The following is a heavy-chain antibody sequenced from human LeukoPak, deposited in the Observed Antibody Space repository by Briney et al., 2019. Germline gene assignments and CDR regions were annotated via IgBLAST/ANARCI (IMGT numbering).Heavy chain of an antibody. J-gene: IGHJ4*02. CDR1: GFTFSDYY. Sequence: AGGSLRLSCAASGFTFSDYYMSWIRQAPGKGLEWVSYISSSGGTIYYADSVKGRFTISRDNSKNTLYLQMNSLRAEDTAVYYCAKDRDYYDSSGLDYWGQGTLVTVSS. CDR2: ISSSGGTI. D-gene: IGHD3-22*01. V-gene: IGHV3-11*04. CDR3: AKDRDYYDSSGLDY.